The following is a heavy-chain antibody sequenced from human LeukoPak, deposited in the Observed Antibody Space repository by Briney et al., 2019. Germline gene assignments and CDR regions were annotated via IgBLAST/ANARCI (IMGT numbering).Heavy chain of an antibody. D-gene: IGHD2-15*01. CDR3: ARGGGYCGATDCYGIDY. J-gene: IGHJ4*02. Sequence: PGGSLRLSYEASGFTFKSYTIHWVRQAPGKGLEYISTISAYGGTTYYASSVKGRFTISRDNSKNTLYLQMGSLRAEDMAVYYCARGGGYCGATDCYGIDYWGQGTLVTVSS. CDR2: ISAYGGTT. V-gene: IGHV3-64*01. CDR1: GFTFKSYT.